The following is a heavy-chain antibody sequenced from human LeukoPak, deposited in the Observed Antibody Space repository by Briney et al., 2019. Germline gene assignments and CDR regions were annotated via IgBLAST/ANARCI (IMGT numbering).Heavy chain of an antibody. V-gene: IGHV4-39*07. D-gene: IGHD5-12*01. CDR2: INHSGST. Sequence: SETLSLTCTVSGGSINSSSYYWSWIRQPPGKGPEWIGEINHSGSTNYNPSLKSRVTISVDTSKNQFSLKLSSVTAADTAVYYCASHIVATIRGPNPTDYWGQGTLVTVSS. CDR3: ASHIVATIRGPNPTDY. J-gene: IGHJ4*02. CDR1: GGSINSSSYY.